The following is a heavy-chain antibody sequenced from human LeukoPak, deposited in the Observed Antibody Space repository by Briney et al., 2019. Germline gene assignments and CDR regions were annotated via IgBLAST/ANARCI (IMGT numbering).Heavy chain of an antibody. CDR1: GYSISSGYY. V-gene: IGHV4-38-2*02. D-gene: IGHD5-18*01. J-gene: IGHJ4*02. CDR2: IYHSGST. CDR3: ARTRRSYGYRPPYYFDY. Sequence: SETLSLTCTVSGYSISSGYYWGWIRQPPGKGLEWIGSIYHSGSTYYNPSLKSRVTISVDTSKNQFSLKLSSVTAADTAVYYCARTRRSYGYRPPYYFDYWGQGTLVTVSS.